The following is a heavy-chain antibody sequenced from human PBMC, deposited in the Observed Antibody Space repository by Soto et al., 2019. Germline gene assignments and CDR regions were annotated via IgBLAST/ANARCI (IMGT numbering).Heavy chain of an antibody. Sequence: GGSLRLSCAASGFTFSSYWMISVRQAPGKGLEWVANIKQDGSEKYYVDSVKGRFTISRDNAKNSLYLQMNSLRAEDTAVYYCARDTAPLRAAHFDYWGQGTLVTVSS. J-gene: IGHJ4*02. CDR3: ARDTAPLRAAHFDY. V-gene: IGHV3-7*01. CDR1: GFTFSSYW. D-gene: IGHD6-6*01. CDR2: IKQDGSEK.